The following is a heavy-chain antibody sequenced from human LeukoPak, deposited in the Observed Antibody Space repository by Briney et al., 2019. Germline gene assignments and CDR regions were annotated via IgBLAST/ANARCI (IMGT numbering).Heavy chain of an antibody. CDR3: ARGDYYGSGSHTYFYYYYYGMDV. CDR2: ISYDGSNK. J-gene: IGHJ6*02. V-gene: IGHV3-30-3*01. D-gene: IGHD3-10*01. Sequence: GGSLRLSCAASGFTFSSYAMNWVRQAPGKGLEWVAVISYDGSNKYYADSVKGRFTISRDNSKNTLYLQMNSLRAEDTAVYYCARGDYYGSGSHTYFYYYYYGMDVWGQGITVTVSS. CDR1: GFTFSSYA.